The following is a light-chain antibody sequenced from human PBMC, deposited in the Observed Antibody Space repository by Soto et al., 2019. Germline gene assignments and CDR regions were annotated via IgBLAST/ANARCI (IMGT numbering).Light chain of an antibody. CDR2: ISYDGTH. V-gene: IGLV4-69*01. CDR1: SGYSTYA. J-gene: IGLJ3*02. CDR3: QSLGTGIQV. Sequence: QPVLTQSPSASASLGASVKLTCTLSSGYSTYAIAWHQQQSEKGPRFLMKISYDGTHSKGDGFFDRFSGSSSGAERHLTISSLQSEDEADYYCQSLGTGIQVFGGGTKVTVL.